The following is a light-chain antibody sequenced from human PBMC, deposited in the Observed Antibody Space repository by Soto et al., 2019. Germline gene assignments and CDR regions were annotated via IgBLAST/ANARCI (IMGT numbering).Light chain of an antibody. Sequence: QSALTQPASVSGSPGQSITISCTGTSSDVGSYNLVSWYQHHPGKPPKLMIYEGSKRPSGVSNRFSGSKSGNTASLTSSGLKAKDVAVYYCCSYVHRSAYVFGTGTKVTDL. CDR2: EGS. J-gene: IGLJ1*01. CDR1: SSDVGSYNL. CDR3: CSYVHRSAYV. V-gene: IGLV2-23*01.